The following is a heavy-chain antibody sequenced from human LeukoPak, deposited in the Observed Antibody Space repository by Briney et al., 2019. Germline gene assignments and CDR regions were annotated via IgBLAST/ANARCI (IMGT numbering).Heavy chain of an antibody. Sequence: PGGSLRLSCAASGFIFSSYGMHWVRQAPGKGLEWVSYISSNGYTKNYADSVKGRFTVSRDNAKNSLYLQMNSLRAEDTAIYYCVSPPYYFDSGNYYGGYWGQGTLVTVSS. J-gene: IGHJ4*02. D-gene: IGHD3-22*01. CDR2: ISSNGYTK. V-gene: IGHV3-48*03. CDR3: VSPPYYFDSGNYYGGY. CDR1: GFIFSSYG.